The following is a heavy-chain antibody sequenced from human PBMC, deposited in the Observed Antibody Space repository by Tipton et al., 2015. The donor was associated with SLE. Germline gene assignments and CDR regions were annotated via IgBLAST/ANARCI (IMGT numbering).Heavy chain of an antibody. CDR1: GYTFTNYD. V-gene: IGHV1-8*01. CDR2: MNPNSGNT. Sequence: QVQLVQSGTEVKTPGTSIKVSCKASGYTFTNYDINWVRQAAGQGLEWLGWMNPNSGNTGYGQGFQGRLTMTRDTTTGTAHMELTGLTSEDTAVYYCARAESSIAARPSEIGVYYFYYGMDVWGQGTTVTVSS. CDR3: ARAESSIAARPSEIGVYYFYYGMDV. D-gene: IGHD6-6*01. J-gene: IGHJ6*02.